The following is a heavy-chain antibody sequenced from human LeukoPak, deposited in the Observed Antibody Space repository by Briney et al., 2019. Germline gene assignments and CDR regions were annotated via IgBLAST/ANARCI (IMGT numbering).Heavy chain of an antibody. V-gene: IGHV3-48*04. CDR3: GRDFGLVGTKRSFDL. CDR2: ISGSGTTI. CDR1: GFTFSSHN. Sequence: GGSLRPSCAASGFTFSSHNMSWVRQAPGKGLEWLSYISGSGTTIFYADSVKGRFTISRDNAKNSVDLQMNSLRAEDTAVYYCGRDFGLVGTKRSFDLWGQGTMVTVSS. J-gene: IGHJ3*01. D-gene: IGHD1-7*01.